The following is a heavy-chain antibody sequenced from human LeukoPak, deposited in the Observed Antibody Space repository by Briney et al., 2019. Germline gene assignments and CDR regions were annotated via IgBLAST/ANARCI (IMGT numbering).Heavy chain of an antibody. CDR2: IYYSGST. J-gene: IGHJ4*02. D-gene: IGHD3-9*01. CDR1: GGSISSGGYY. Sequence: SETLSLTCTVSGGSISSGGYYWSWIRQHPGKGLEWIGYIYYSGSTYYNPSLKSRVTISVDTSKNQFSLKLSSVTAGDTAVYYCARTSVGLTGYCIDYWGQGTLVTVSS. V-gene: IGHV4-31*03. CDR3: ARTSVGLTGYCIDY.